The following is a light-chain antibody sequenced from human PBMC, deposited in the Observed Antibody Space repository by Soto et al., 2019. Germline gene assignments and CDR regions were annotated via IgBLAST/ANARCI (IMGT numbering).Light chain of an antibody. CDR2: AAS. V-gene: IGKV1-39*01. CDR3: QQSYSAPRT. J-gene: IGKJ2*01. CDR1: QDISDY. Sequence: DIQLTQSPSFLSASVVDRVTITCLASQDISDYLAWYQQRPGKAPKLLIYAASTLQSGVPSRFSGSGSETGFTLTISSLQPEDFATYYCQQSYSAPRTFGQGTKVDI.